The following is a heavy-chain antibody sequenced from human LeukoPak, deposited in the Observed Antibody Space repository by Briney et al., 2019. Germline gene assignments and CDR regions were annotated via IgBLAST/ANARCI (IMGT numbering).Heavy chain of an antibody. CDR3: ARDHNYGGNSGHYFDH. CDR1: GYTFTSYG. J-gene: IGHJ4*02. V-gene: IGHV1-18*01. D-gene: IGHD4-23*01. Sequence: ASVKVSCKASGYTFTSYGISWVRQAPGQGLEWMGWISAYNGNTNYAQKLQGRATMTTDTSTSTAYMELRSLRSDDTAVYYCARDHNYGGNSGHYFDHWGQGTLVTVSS. CDR2: ISAYNGNT.